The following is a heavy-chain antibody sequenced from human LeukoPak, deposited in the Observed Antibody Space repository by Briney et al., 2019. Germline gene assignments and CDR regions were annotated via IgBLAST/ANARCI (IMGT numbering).Heavy chain of an antibody. CDR2: ISYDGSNK. CDR1: GFTFSSYA. V-gene: IGHV3-30-3*01. Sequence: PGGSLRLSCAASGFTFSSYAMHWVRQAPGKGLEWVAVISYDGSNKYYADSVKGRFTISRDNSKNTLYLQMNSLRAEDTAVYYCARAPPTRLNSSGYYLDYWGQGTLVTVSS. CDR3: ARAPPTRLNSSGYYLDY. J-gene: IGHJ4*02. D-gene: IGHD3-22*01.